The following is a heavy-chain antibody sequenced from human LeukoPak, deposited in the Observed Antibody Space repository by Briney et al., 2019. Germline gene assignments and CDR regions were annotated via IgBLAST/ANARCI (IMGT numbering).Heavy chain of an antibody. D-gene: IGHD5-12*01. J-gene: IGHJ4*02. CDR3: ARGVAGYGPYDY. CDR1: GGSISRYF. CDR2: IYYSGST. Sequence: SETLSLTCTVSGGSISRYFWSWIRQPPGKGLEWIGYIYYSGSTNYNPSLKSRVTISLDTPKNQFSLRLNSVTAADTAVYYCARGVAGYGPYDYWGQGTLVTVSS. V-gene: IGHV4-59*01.